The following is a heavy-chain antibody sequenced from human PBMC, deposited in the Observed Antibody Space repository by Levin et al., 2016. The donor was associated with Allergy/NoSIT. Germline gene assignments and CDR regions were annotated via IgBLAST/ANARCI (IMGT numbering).Heavy chain of an antibody. CDR1: DGPLNGYY. Sequence: SETLSLTCAVYDGPLNGYYWSWIRQPPGKGLEWIGEIKHTGNTNYSPSLRSRVTLSVDTSKNQFSLYLSSVTAADTAIYYCARHGRITSGWFGWFDPWGQGTLVTVSS. CDR3: ARHGRITSGWFGWFDP. CDR2: IKHTGNT. D-gene: IGHD6-19*01. V-gene: IGHV4-34*01. J-gene: IGHJ5*02.